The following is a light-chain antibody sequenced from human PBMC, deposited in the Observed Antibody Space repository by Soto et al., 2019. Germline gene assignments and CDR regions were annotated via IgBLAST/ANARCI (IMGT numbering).Light chain of an antibody. Sequence: EIVMTQSPATLSVSPGERATRSCRASQSVSSNLAWYQQKPGQAPSLLIYGASARATGIPARFSGSGSGTEFTLTISNLQSEDFAVYYCQHYNNWPFTFGQGTKVDIK. J-gene: IGKJ2*01. V-gene: IGKV3-15*01. CDR1: QSVSSN. CDR2: GAS. CDR3: QHYNNWPFT.